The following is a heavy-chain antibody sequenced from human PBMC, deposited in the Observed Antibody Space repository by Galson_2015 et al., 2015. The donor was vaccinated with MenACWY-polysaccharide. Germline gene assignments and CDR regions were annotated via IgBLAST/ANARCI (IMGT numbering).Heavy chain of an antibody. J-gene: IGHJ3*01. CDR1: GFTYRDYY. CDR2: ISYSGNII. D-gene: IGHD1-14*01. V-gene: IGHV3-11*01. Sequence: SLRLSCAASGFTYRDYYMNWIRQAPGKGLEWISYISYSGNIIYYADSVKGRFTISWDTAKKSLYLLMDGLRADDTAVYYCATRSTPVDNHAFDFWGQGTMVIVSS. CDR3: ATRSTPVDNHAFDF.